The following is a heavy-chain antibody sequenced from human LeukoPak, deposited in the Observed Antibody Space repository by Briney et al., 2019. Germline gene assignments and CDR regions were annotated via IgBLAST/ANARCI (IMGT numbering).Heavy chain of an antibody. D-gene: IGHD1-20*01. CDR2: IYYSGST. V-gene: IGHV4-39*01. J-gene: IGHJ6*02. Sequence: SETLSLTCTVSGDSVASSSYYWGWIRQPPGKGLGWIGSIYYSGSTYYNPSLKSRVTISVDTSKNQFSLKLSSVTAADTAVYYCARHYNWNDGMDVWGQGTTVTVSS. CDR3: ARHYNWNDGMDV. CDR1: GDSVASSSYY.